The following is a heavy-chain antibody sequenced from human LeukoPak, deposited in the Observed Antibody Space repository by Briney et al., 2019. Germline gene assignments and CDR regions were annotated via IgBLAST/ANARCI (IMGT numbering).Heavy chain of an antibody. D-gene: IGHD4-17*01. CDR3: TTDSSEYGDYDDDSGMGWFDP. CDR2: IKSKTDGGTT. CDR1: GFTFSNAW. J-gene: IGHJ5*02. V-gene: IGHV3-15*01. Sequence: PGGSLRLSCTASGFTFSNAWMSWVRQAPGKGLEWVGRIKSKTDGGTTDYAAPVKGRFTISRDDSKNTLYLQMNSLKTEDTAVYYCTTDSSEYGDYDDDSGMGWFDPWGQGTLVTVSS.